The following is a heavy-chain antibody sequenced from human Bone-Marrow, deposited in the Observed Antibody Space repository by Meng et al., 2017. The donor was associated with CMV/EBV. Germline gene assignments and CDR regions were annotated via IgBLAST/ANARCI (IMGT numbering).Heavy chain of an antibody. J-gene: IGHJ3*02. D-gene: IGHD2-2*02. Sequence: ESLKISCAASGFTVSSNYMSWIRQPPGKGLEWIGYIYYSGSTNYNPSLKSRVTISVDTSKNQFSLKLSSVTAADTAVYYCATFVNIVVVPAAILGLWAFDIWGQGTMVTVSS. CDR3: ATFVNIVVVPAAILGLWAFDI. V-gene: IGHV4-59*02. CDR1: GFTVSSNY. CDR2: IYYSGST.